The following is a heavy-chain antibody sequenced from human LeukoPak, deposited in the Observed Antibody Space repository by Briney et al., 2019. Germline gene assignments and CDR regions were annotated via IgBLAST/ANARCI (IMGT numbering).Heavy chain of an antibody. Sequence: PGRSLRLSCAASGFTFSSYWMHWVRQAPGKGLVWVSRINTDGSSTSYADSVKGRFTISRDNAKNTLYLQMNSLRAEDTAVYYCARVRTETIFGVVITDYWGQGTLVTVSS. CDR1: GFTFSSYW. CDR2: INTDGSST. J-gene: IGHJ4*02. V-gene: IGHV3-74*01. CDR3: ARVRTETIFGVVITDY. D-gene: IGHD3-3*01.